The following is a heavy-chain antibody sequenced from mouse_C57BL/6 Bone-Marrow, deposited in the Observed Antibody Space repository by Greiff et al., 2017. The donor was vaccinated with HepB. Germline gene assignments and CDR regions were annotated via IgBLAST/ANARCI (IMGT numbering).Heavy chain of an antibody. CDR3: TREDYDGYLFAY. CDR1: GFTFSDAW. J-gene: IGHJ3*01. D-gene: IGHD2-3*01. CDR2: IRNKANNHAT. Sequence: EVKVEESGGGLVQPGGSMKLSCAASGFTFSDAWMDWVRQSPEKGLEWVAEIRNKANNHATYYAESVKGRFTISRDDSKSSVYLQMNSLRAEDTGIYYCTREDYDGYLFAYWGQGTLVTVSA. V-gene: IGHV6-6*01.